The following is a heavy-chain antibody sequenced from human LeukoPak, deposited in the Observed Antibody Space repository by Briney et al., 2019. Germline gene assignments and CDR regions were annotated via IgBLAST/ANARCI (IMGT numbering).Heavy chain of an antibody. Sequence: PGGSLRLSCAASGFTVSSNYMSWVRQAPGKGLEWVARIKDDGSVISYGDSVKGRFTVSRDNAKSSLFLQMNTLRDEDTAVYYCARGPLIKAAGAFWGQGTLVTVSS. CDR1: GFTVSSNY. CDR2: IKDDGSVI. CDR3: ARGPLIKAAGAF. D-gene: IGHD3-10*01. J-gene: IGHJ4*02. V-gene: IGHV3-7*01.